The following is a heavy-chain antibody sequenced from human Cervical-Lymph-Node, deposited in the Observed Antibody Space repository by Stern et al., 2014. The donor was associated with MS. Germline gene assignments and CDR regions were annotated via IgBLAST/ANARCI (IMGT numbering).Heavy chain of an antibody. J-gene: IGHJ4*02. D-gene: IGHD1-26*01. CDR3: SREGPHSGHYYYIDY. Sequence: VQLEESGGGVVQSGRSLRLSCAASGFSFVKYGMHWVRQAPGKGPEWVAVISYDGSDTNYADAVKGRFNIYRDNSKNTVYLEMNSLRDEDTGVYYCSREGPHSGHYYYIDYWGQGTLVIVSS. CDR1: GFSFVKYG. V-gene: IGHV3-33*01. CDR2: ISYDGSDT.